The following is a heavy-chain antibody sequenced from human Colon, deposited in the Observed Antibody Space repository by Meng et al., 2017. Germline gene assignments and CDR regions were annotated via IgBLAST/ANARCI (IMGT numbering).Heavy chain of an antibody. CDR2: IHYSGSR. CDR3: ARFYGSGTFEVHDY. CDR1: GGSVSSASYY. J-gene: IGHJ4*02. Sequence: QGQVRESGPGLVRPSETLSLTCNVSGGSVSSASYYWSWIRQPPGKGLEWIGLIHYSGSRNYNPSLKSRVTMSVDTSKNQVSLRLTSVTAADTAVYYCARFYGSGTFEVHDYWGQGTLVTVSS. V-gene: IGHV4-61*01. D-gene: IGHD3-10*01.